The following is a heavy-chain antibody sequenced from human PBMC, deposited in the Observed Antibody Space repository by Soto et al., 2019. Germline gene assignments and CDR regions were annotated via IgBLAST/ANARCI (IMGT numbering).Heavy chain of an antibody. J-gene: IGHJ3*02. Sequence: GGSLRLSCAASGFTFSSYSMNWVRQAPGKGLEWVSYISSSSSTIYYADSVKGRFTISRDNAKNSLYLQMNSLRAEDTAVYYCAGASSGWVGSAFDIWGQGTMVTVSS. D-gene: IGHD6-19*01. CDR2: ISSSSSTI. CDR1: GFTFSSYS. CDR3: AGASSGWVGSAFDI. V-gene: IGHV3-48*01.